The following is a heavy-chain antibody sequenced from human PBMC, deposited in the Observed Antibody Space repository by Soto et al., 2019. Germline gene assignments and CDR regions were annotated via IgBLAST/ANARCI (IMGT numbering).Heavy chain of an antibody. CDR3: AKSPFWMTTVTYFDY. D-gene: IGHD4-17*01. CDR1: GFTFSSYA. CDR2: ISGSGGST. Sequence: GGSLRLSCAASGFTFSSYAMSWVRQAPGKGLEWVSAISGSGGSTYYADSVKGRFTISRDNSKNTLYLQMNSLRAEDTAVYYCAKSPFWMTTVTYFDYWGQGTLVTVSS. J-gene: IGHJ4*02. V-gene: IGHV3-23*01.